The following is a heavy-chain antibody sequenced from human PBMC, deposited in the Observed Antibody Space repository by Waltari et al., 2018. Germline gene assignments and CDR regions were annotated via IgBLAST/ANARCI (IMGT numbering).Heavy chain of an antibody. Sequence: QVHLVQSGAEMKKPGASVKVSCKASGDTFSDYYMHWVRQSPGQGLEWMGWSNPDSGGTNYAQQFQARVTLTWDTSISTAYMELSSLRSDDTAMFYCATNRGGSSFDYWGQGALVTVSS. J-gene: IGHJ4*02. CDR1: GDTFSDYY. CDR2: SNPDSGGT. CDR3: ATNRGGSSFDY. V-gene: IGHV1-2*02. D-gene: IGHD3-10*01.